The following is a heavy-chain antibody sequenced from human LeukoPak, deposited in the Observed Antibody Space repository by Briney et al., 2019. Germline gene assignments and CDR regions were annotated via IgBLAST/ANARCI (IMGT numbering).Heavy chain of an antibody. CDR3: ARGGQDY. J-gene: IGHJ4*02. CDR1: VYNFNNYG. Sequence: ASVKVSCKPSVYNFNNYGISSMRQAPGQGLEWMGWINPYNGNRNYTQKYQGRVTMTTDTSTSTAYMELGSLRSDDTAVYYCARGGQDYWGQGTLVTVSS. V-gene: IGHV1-18*01. CDR2: INPYNGNR.